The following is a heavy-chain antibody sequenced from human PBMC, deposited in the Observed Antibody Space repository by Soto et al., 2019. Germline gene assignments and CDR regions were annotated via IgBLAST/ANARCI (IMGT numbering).Heavy chain of an antibody. V-gene: IGHV3-30*18. J-gene: IGHJ4*02. D-gene: IGHD6-19*01. Sequence: QVQLVESGGGVVQPGRSLRLSCAASGFTFSSYGMHWVRQAPGKGLEWVAVISYDGSNKYYADSVKGRFTISRDNTKNXLYLQMNSLRAEDTAVYDCAKARFPYSSDRYSFDYWGQGTLVTVSS. CDR3: AKARFPYSSDRYSFDY. CDR1: GFTFSSYG. CDR2: ISYDGSNK.